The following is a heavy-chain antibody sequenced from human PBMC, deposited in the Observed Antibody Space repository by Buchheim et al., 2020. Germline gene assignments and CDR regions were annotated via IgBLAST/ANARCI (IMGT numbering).Heavy chain of an antibody. V-gene: IGHV3-30*18. J-gene: IGHJ4*02. CDR2: ISYDGSNK. CDR3: AKGSGYYCDY. CDR1: GFTFSSYG. D-gene: IGHD3-22*01. Sequence: QVQLVESGGGVVQPGRSLRLSCAASGFTFSSYGMHWVRQAPGKGLEWVAVISYDGSNKYYADSVKGRFTISRENSKNTLYLQMNSLRAEDTAVYYCAKGSGYYCDYWGQGTL.